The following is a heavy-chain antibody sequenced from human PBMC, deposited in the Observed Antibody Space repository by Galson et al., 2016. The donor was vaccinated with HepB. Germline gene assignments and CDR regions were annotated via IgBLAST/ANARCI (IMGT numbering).Heavy chain of an antibody. CDR3: ARQGSPTTREYFQH. J-gene: IGHJ1*01. D-gene: IGHD2-2*01. Sequence: SLRLSCAASGFFFSSYSMNWVRQAPGKGLEWVSSISSSSGYIYYADSVKGRFTISRDNAKNSLYLQTHSLRVEDTAVYYCARQGSPTTREYFQHWGQGTLVTVSS. CDR2: ISSSSGYI. CDR1: GFFFSSYS. V-gene: IGHV3-21*01.